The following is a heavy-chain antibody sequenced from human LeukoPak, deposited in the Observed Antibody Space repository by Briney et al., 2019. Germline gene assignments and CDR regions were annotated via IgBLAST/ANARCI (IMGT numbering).Heavy chain of an antibody. CDR2: IIPIFGTA. CDR1: GGTFSSYA. Sequence: SVKVSCKASGGTFSSYAISWVRQAPGQGLEWMGGIIPIFGTANYAQKFQGRVTITADESTSTAYMELSSLRSEDTAVYYCARDSGDSSGPNQLISTTGFLSYWGQGTLVTVSS. J-gene: IGHJ4*02. CDR3: ARDSGDSSGPNQLISTTGFLSY. V-gene: IGHV1-69*13. D-gene: IGHD3-22*01.